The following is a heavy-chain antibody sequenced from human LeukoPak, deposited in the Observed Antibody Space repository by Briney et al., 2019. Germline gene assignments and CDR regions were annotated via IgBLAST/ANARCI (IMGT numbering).Heavy chain of an antibody. D-gene: IGHD1-26*01. CDR1: GGSVSSGSYY. Sequence: SETLSLTCTVSGGSVSSGSYYWSWLRQPPGKGLEWIGFIYYSGSTHYKSSLKSRVTISVDTSKNQFSLRLSSVTAADTAVYYCARHSGSSPHYFDYWGQGTLVTVSS. J-gene: IGHJ4*02. CDR3: ARHSGSSPHYFDY. CDR2: IYYSGST. V-gene: IGHV4-61*01.